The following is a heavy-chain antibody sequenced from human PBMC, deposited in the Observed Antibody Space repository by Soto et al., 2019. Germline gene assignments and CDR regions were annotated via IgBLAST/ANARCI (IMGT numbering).Heavy chain of an antibody. Sequence: ESQGPLAGGSLRLSCAASGFTFSSSWMSWVRQAPGKGLEWVANIKQDGSETYYVDSVKGRFTISRDNAKNSLYLQINSLRAEDTAVYYCARDIDAFDIWGQGTMVTVSS. CDR2: IKQDGSET. V-gene: IGHV3-7*01. CDR3: ARDIDAFDI. J-gene: IGHJ3*02. CDR1: GFTFSSSW.